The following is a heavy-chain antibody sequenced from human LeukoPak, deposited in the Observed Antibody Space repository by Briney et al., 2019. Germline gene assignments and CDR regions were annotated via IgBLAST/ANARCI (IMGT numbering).Heavy chain of an antibody. V-gene: IGHV3-23*01. Sequence: AGGSLRLSCAASGFTFSSYAMSWVRQAPGKGLEWVSAISGSGGSTYYADSVKGRFTISRDNSKNTLYLQMNSLRAEDTAVYYCAGVFHAFVPEHKDAFDIWGQGTMVTVSS. CDR3: AGVFHAFVPEHKDAFDI. J-gene: IGHJ3*02. D-gene: IGHD2-8*01. CDR1: GFTFSSYA. CDR2: ISGSGGST.